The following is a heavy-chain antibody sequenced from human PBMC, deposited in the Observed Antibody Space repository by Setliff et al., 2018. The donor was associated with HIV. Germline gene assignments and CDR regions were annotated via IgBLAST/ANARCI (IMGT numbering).Heavy chain of an antibody. CDR2: IRSKADKYAT. J-gene: IGHJ3*02. CDR3: ARDRGDSSGYYDAFDI. CDR1: GFTFSGAE. Sequence: SLRLSCAASGFTFSGAEIHWVRQASGKGLEWVGRIRSKADKYATDYGASVKGRYTISRDDSESIAYLHMNSLKSEDTAMYFCARDRGDSSGYYDAFDIWGQGTMVTVSS. D-gene: IGHD6-19*01. V-gene: IGHV3-73*01.